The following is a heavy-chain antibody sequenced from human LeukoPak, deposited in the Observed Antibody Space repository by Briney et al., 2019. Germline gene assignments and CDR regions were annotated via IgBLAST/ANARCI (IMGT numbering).Heavy chain of an antibody. CDR2: VFYSGDT. CDR3: ARHPCATWFYF. D-gene: IGHD1-26*01. J-gene: IGHJ4*02. CDR1: GDSISSFY. V-gene: IGHV4-59*08. Sequence: PSETLSLTCAVSGDSISSFYWSWIRQPPGKGLEWIGYVFYSGDTNSSPSLKGRVTMSRDTSKNQLSMRLISVTAADTAVYYCARHPCATWFYFWGRGKVATVS.